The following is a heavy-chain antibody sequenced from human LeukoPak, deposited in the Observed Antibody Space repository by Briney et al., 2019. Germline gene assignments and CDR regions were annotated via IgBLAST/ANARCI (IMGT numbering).Heavy chain of an antibody. CDR1: GGTFSSYA. CDR3: AREGAYSSSPLDY. J-gene: IGHJ4*02. Sequence: SVKVSCKASGGTFSSYAISWVRQAPGQGLERMGGIIPIFGTANYAQKFQGRVTITADESTSTAYMELSSLRSEDTAVYYCAREGAYSSSPLDYWGQGTLVTVSS. D-gene: IGHD6-13*01. V-gene: IGHV1-69*01. CDR2: IIPIFGTA.